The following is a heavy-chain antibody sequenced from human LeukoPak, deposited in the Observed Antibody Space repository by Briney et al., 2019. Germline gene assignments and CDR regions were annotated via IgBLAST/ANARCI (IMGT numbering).Heavy chain of an antibody. D-gene: IGHD4/OR15-4a*01. CDR1: GFTVSSNS. V-gene: IGHV3-53*01. CDR3: ARRAGAYSHPYDY. J-gene: IGHJ4*02. Sequence: GGSLRLSCTVSGFTVSSNSMSWVRQAPGKGLEWVSFIYSGGNTHYSDSLKGRFTISRDNSKNTLYLQMDSLRVEDTAVYYCARRAGAYSHPYDYWGQGTLVTVSS. CDR2: IYSGGNT.